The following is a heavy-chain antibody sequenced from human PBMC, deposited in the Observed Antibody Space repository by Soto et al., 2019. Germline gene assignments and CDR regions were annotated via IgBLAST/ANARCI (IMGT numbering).Heavy chain of an antibody. V-gene: IGHV3-33*01. D-gene: IGHD3-3*01. J-gene: IGHJ6*01. Sequence: QVQLVESGGGVVQPGKSVRLSCAASGFTFRRYGMHWVRQAPGRGLEWGAVIWHDGTIENYADSVKGRFIISRDNSKNTLNLQMNSLRAEDTAVYYCARDIGRDNDFWTGIYYGMEVWGQGTTLSVSS. CDR1: GFTFRRYG. CDR3: ARDIGRDNDFWTGIYYGMEV. CDR2: IWHDGTIE.